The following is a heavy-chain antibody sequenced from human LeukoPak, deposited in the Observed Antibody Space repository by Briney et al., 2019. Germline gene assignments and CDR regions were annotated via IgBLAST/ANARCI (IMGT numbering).Heavy chain of an antibody. V-gene: IGHV1-69*13. CDR3: ARDTAGNAFHI. D-gene: IGHD1-14*01. J-gene: IGHJ3*02. CDR1: GGTFSSYA. CDR2: IIPIFGTA. Sequence: ASVKVSCKASGGTFSSYAISWVRQAPGQGLEWMGGIIPIFGTANYAQKFQGRVTITADESTSTAYMELSSLRSEDTAFYYCARDTAGNAFHIWGQGTMVTVSS.